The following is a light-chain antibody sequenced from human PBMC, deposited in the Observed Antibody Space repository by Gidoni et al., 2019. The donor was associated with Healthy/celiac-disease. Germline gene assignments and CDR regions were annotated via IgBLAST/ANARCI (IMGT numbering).Light chain of an antibody. Sequence: DIKMTQSPSSLSASVGDRVTITCRASQSISSYLNLYQQKPGKAPKLLIYAASSLQSGVPSRFSGSGSGTDFTLTISSLQPEDFATYYCQQSYSTPSWTFXXXTKVEIK. CDR2: AAS. CDR1: QSISSY. V-gene: IGKV1-39*01. J-gene: IGKJ1*01. CDR3: QQSYSTPSWT.